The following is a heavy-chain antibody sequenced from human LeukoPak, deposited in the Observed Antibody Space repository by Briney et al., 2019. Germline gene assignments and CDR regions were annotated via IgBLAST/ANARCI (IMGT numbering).Heavy chain of an antibody. CDR3: ARQVGATTSRWFVP. V-gene: IGHV4-4*09. Sequence: PSETLSLTCTVSGGSISSYYWSWIRQPPGKGLEWIGYIYTSGSTNYNPSLKSRVTISVDTSKNQFSLKLSSVTAADTAVYYCARQVGATTSRWFVPWGQGTLVTVSS. J-gene: IGHJ5*02. D-gene: IGHD1-26*01. CDR1: GGSISSYY. CDR2: IYTSGST.